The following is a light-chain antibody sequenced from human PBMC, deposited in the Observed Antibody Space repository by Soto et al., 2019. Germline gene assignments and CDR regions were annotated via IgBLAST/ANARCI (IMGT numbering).Light chain of an antibody. CDR3: QQYNSYWT. CDR1: QSVSSW. V-gene: IGKV1-5*01. CDR2: DAS. J-gene: IGKJ1*01. Sequence: DIQMTQSPSSLSASVGDRVTITCRTSQSVSSWLAWYQQKPGKAPKLLIYDASNLEGGVPSRFSGSGSGTEFTLTISSLQPDDFATYYCQQYNSYWTFGQGTKVDI.